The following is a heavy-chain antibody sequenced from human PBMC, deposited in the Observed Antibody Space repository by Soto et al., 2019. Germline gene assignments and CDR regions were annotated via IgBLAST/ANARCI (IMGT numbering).Heavy chain of an antibody. CDR3: ARVRPLYDFWNTGGYGMDV. J-gene: IGHJ6*02. CDR1: GGSFSGYY. D-gene: IGHD3-3*01. CDR2: INHSGST. Sequence: SETLSLTCAVYGGSFSGYYWSWIRQPPGKGLEWIGEINHSGSTNYNPSLKSRVTISVDTSKNQFSLKLSSVTAADTAVYYCARVRPLYDFWNTGGYGMDVWGQGTTVTVS. V-gene: IGHV4-34*01.